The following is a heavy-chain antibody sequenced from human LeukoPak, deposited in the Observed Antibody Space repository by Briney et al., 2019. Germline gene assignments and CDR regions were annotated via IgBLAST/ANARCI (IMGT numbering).Heavy chain of an antibody. CDR2: VYHSGST. Sequence: SETLSLTCAVSGGSISSSYWWSWVRQPPGKGLEWIGEVYHSGSTNYNPSLKSRVTISVDKSKNQFSLKLSSVTAADTAVYYCARDRYYYDSSARYFDYWGQGTLVTVSS. D-gene: IGHD3-22*01. CDR1: GGSISSSYW. V-gene: IGHV4-4*02. J-gene: IGHJ4*02. CDR3: ARDRYYYDSSARYFDY.